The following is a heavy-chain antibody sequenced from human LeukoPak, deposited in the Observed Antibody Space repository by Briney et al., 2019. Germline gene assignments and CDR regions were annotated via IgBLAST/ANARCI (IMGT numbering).Heavy chain of an antibody. D-gene: IGHD3-16*02. J-gene: IGHJ4*02. CDR3: ARHSGEASVWGSYRVPLRFWYFDY. V-gene: IGHV4-59*08. Sequence: SETLSLTCTVSGGSISSYYWSWIRQPPGKGLEWIGYIYYSGSTNYNPSLKSRVTISVDTSKNQFSLKLSSVTAADTAVYYCARHSGEASVWGSYRVPLRFWYFDYWGQGTLVTVSS. CDR2: IYYSGST. CDR1: GGSISSYY.